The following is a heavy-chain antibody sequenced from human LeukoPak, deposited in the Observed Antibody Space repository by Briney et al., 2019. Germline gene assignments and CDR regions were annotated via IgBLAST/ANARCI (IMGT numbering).Heavy chain of an antibody. CDR3: ANGTLAVAALFDY. V-gene: IGHV3-23*01. CDR2: INNSGGRT. Sequence: GGSLRLSCAASGFTFRSYGMSWVRQAPGKGLEWVSTINNSGGRTYYADSVKGRFTISRDNSKNTLYVQMNSLRAEDRAVYYCANGTLAVAALFDYWGQGSLVTVSS. D-gene: IGHD6-19*01. J-gene: IGHJ4*02. CDR1: GFTFRSYG.